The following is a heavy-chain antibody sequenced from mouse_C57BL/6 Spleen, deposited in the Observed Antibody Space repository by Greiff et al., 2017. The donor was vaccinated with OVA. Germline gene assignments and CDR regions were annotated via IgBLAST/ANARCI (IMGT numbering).Heavy chain of an antibody. CDR3: ARPLGPSGSSYAMDY. CDR1: GYTFTSYW. Sequence: QVQLKQPGAELVKPGASVKLSCKASGYTFTSYWLHWVKQRPGRGLEWIGRIDPNSGGTKYNEKFKSKATLTVDKPSSTAYMQLSSLTSEDSAVYDCARPLGPSGSSYAMDYWGQGTSVTVSS. D-gene: IGHD1-1*01. V-gene: IGHV1-72*01. J-gene: IGHJ4*01. CDR2: IDPNSGGT.